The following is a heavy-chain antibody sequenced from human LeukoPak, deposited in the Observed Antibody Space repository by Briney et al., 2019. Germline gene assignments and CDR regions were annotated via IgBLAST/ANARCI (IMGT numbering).Heavy chain of an antibody. V-gene: IGHV4-39*01. D-gene: IGHD1-14*01. CDR1: GGSISSSSYY. J-gene: IGHJ6*03. CDR3: ARQEYETAYYYYYYMDV. Sequence: TPSETLPLTCTVSGGSISSSSYYWGWIRQPPGKGLEWIGSIYYSGSTYYNPSLKSRVTISVDTSKNQFSLKLSSVTAADTAVYYCARQEYETAYYYYYYMDVWGKGTTVTVSS. CDR2: IYYSGST.